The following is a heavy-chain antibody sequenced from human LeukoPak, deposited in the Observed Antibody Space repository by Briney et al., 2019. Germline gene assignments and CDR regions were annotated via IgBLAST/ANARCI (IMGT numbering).Heavy chain of an antibody. CDR1: GSTFSSYA. CDR2: ITPIFGTA. V-gene: IGHV1-69*15. Sequence: ASVKVSCKASGSTFSSYAISWVRQAPGQGLEWMGRITPIFGTANYAQKFQGRVTSTSDESTSTAYMELSGLRSEDTAVYYWAARDGYTDRADYWGEGILVAVSS. D-gene: IGHD5-24*01. J-gene: IGHJ4*01. CDR3: AARDGYTDRADY.